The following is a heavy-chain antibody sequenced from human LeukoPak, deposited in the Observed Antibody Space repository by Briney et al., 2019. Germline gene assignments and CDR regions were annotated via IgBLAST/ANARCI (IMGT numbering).Heavy chain of an antibody. CDR3: ARAGTMVRGLTDY. Sequence: SETLSLTCTVSGGSISSGGYYWSWIRQHPGKGLEWIGCIYYSGSTYYNPSLKSRVTISVDTSKNQFSLKLSSVTAADTAVYYCARAGTMVRGLTDYWGQGTLVTVSS. V-gene: IGHV4-31*03. J-gene: IGHJ4*02. CDR2: IYYSGST. D-gene: IGHD3-10*01. CDR1: GGSISSGGYY.